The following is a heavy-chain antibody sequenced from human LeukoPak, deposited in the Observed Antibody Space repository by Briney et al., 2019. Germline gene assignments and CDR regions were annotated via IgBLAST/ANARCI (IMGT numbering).Heavy chain of an antibody. CDR2: ISGSGGST. J-gene: IGHJ4*02. D-gene: IGHD3-9*01. Sequence: SGGSLRLSCAASGFTFSSYWMTWVRQAPGKGLEWVSAISGSGGSTYYADSVKGRFTISRDNSKNTLYLQMNSLRAEDTAVYYCAKSYDILTDPIDYWGQGTLVTVSS. V-gene: IGHV3-23*01. CDR3: AKSYDILTDPIDY. CDR1: GFTFSSYW.